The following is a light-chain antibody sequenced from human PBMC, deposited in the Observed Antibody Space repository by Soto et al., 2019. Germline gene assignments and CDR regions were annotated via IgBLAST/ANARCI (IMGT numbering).Light chain of an antibody. Sequence: DIQMTQSPSSLSASLGDRVTIICRASQGIRDALGWYQQKPGKVPKRLIYSASSLQSGVPSRFSGSGSETEFTLTISSLQPEDFATYYCLQHSDYPFTFGQGTRLEI. CDR3: LQHSDYPFT. CDR1: QGIRDA. CDR2: SAS. J-gene: IGKJ2*01. V-gene: IGKV1-17*01.